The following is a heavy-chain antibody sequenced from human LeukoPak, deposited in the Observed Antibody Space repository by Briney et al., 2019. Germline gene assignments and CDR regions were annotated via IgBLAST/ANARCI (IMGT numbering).Heavy chain of an antibody. V-gene: IGHV3-9*01. CDR3: AKGAAAGTPYYFDY. D-gene: IGHD6-13*01. CDR2: ISWNSGSI. CDR1: GFTFDDYA. Sequence: GGSLRLSCAASGFTFDDYAMHWVRQAPGEGLEWVSGISWNSGSIGYADSVKGRFTISRDNAKNSLYLQMNSLRAEDTALYYCAKGAAAGTPYYFDYWGQGTLVTVSS. J-gene: IGHJ4*02.